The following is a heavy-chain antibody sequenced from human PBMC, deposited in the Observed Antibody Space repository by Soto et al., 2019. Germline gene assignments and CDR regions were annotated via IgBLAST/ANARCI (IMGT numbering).Heavy chain of an antibody. CDR3: AKVPLVLTTVTKRVPAYFDY. Sequence: GGSLRLSCAASGFTFSSYAMSWVRQAPGKGLEWVSAISGSGGSTYYADSVKGRFTISRDNSKNTLYLQMNSLRAEDTAVYYCAKVPLVLTTVTKRVPAYFDYWGQGTLVTVSS. J-gene: IGHJ4*02. V-gene: IGHV3-23*01. CDR1: GFTFSSYA. D-gene: IGHD4-17*01. CDR2: ISGSGGST.